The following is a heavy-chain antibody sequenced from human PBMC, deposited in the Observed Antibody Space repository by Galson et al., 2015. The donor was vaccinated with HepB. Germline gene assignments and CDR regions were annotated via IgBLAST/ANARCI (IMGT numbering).Heavy chain of an antibody. CDR3: ARGLYYYDSSGYSPLPFDY. Sequence: LSLTCTVSGGSVSSGSYYWSWIRQPPGKGLEWIGYIYYSGSTNYKPSLKSRVTISVDTSKNQFSLKLSSVTAADTAVYYCARGLYYYDSSGYSPLPFDYWGQGTLVTVSS. CDR1: GGSVSSGSYY. V-gene: IGHV4-61*01. CDR2: IYYSGST. D-gene: IGHD3-22*01. J-gene: IGHJ4*02.